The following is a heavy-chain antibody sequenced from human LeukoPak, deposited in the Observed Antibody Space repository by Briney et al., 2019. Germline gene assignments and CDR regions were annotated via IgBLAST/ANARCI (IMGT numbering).Heavy chain of an antibody. CDR1: GYTFTTYG. CDR3: ARQCGSLCPFDY. J-gene: IGHJ4*02. CDR2: ISAYNGNT. V-gene: IGHV1-18*01. Sequence: ASVKVSCKASGYTFTTYGISWVRQAPGQGLEWMGWISAYNGNTNYAQKLQGRVTMTTNTSTSTAYMELRSLRSDDTAVYYCARQCGSLCPFDYWGQGTLVTVSS. D-gene: IGHD1-26*01.